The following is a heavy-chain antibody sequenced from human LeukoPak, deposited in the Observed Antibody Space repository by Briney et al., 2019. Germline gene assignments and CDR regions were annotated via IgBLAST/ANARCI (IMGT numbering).Heavy chain of an antibody. CDR2: ISWNSGSI. D-gene: IGHD3-9*01. CDR1: GFTFDDYA. Sequence: PGRSLRLSCAASGFTFDDYAMHWVRQALGKGLEWVSGISWNSGSIGYADSVKGRFTISRDNAKNSLYLQMHSLRAEDTALYYCAKDYYDILTGYYTSYFDYWGQGTLVTVSS. V-gene: IGHV3-9*01. J-gene: IGHJ4*02. CDR3: AKDYYDILTGYYTSYFDY.